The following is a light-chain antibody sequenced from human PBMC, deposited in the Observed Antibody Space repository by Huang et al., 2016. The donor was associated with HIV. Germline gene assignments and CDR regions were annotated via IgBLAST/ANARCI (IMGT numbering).Light chain of an antibody. Sequence: DIQMTQSPSSLSASVGDRVTITCRASQSISSYLIWYQQKPGKAPKLLIYSASTLQSGVPSSFSGSGSGTDFTLTISSLQPEDFATYYCQQSYDTPTFGQGTKVEIK. V-gene: IGKV1-39*01. CDR3: QQSYDTPT. CDR2: SAS. CDR1: QSISSY. J-gene: IGKJ1*01.